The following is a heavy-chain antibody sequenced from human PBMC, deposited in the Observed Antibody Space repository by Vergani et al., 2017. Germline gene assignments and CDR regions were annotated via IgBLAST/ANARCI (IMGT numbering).Heavy chain of an antibody. CDR2: ISAYNGNT. D-gene: IGHD4-17*01. V-gene: IGHV1-18*01. CDR3: ATHPRPIKTTVTTEYYYYHGMDV. CDR1: GYTFTSYG. J-gene: IGHJ6*02. Sequence: QVQLVQSGAEVKKPGASVKLSCKASGYTFTSYGISWVRQAPGQGLEWMGWISAYNGNTNYAQKLQGRVTMTTDTSTITAYMELRSIRSDDTAVYYCATHPRPIKTTVTTEYYYYHGMDVWGHGTTVTGSS.